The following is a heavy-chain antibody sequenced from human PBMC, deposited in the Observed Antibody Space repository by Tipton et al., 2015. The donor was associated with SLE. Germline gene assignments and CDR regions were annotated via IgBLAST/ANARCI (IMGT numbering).Heavy chain of an antibody. CDR1: GDSISNNNYY. D-gene: IGHD6-13*01. Sequence: TLSLTCTVSGDSISNNNYYWSWIRQSPGKGLEWIGEINHRGKTHNNPSLKSRVTISVDTSKNQFSLKLSSVTAADTAVYYCAREEDVTAGGVDAFDVWGPGTLVTVSS. J-gene: IGHJ3*01. CDR2: INHRGKT. CDR3: AREEDVTAGGVDAFDV. V-gene: IGHV4-39*07.